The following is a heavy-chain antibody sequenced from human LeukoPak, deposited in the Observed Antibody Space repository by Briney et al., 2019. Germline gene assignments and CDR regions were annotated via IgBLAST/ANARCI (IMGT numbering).Heavy chain of an antibody. V-gene: IGHV1-69*05. D-gene: IGHD3-9*01. CDR2: IIPIFGTA. CDR3: ARAGDILTGSPFLWFDP. J-gene: IGHJ5*02. Sequence: SVKVSCKASGGTFSSYAISWVRQAPGQRLEWMGRIIPIFGTANYAQKFQGRVTITTDESTSTAYMELSSLRSEDTAVYYCARAGDILTGSPFLWFDPWGQGTLVTVSS. CDR1: GGTFSSYA.